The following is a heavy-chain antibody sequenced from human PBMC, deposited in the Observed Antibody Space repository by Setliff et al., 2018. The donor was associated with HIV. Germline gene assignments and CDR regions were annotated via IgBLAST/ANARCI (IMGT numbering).Heavy chain of an antibody. D-gene: IGHD3-3*01. CDR3: ARRPYYDSWSGHQAFDI. CDR2: IYPGDSDT. CDR1: GYSFTNYW. J-gene: IGHJ3*02. V-gene: IGHV5-51*01. Sequence: PGESLKISCKGSGYSFTNYWIAWLRQMPGKGLECMGIIYPGDSDTRYSPSFQGQVTISADKSINTAYLQWSSLKASDTAMYYCARRPYYDSWSGHQAFDIWGQGTMVTVSS.